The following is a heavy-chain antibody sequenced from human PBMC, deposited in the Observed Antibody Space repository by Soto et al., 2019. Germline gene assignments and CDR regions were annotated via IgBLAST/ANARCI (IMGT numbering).Heavy chain of an antibody. V-gene: IGHV4-4*02. Sequence: SETLSLTCTVSGGSSSTNWWSWVRQSPGKGLEWIGEIHHSGSTNSNPSLKSRVTISVDKTKNQFSLKLTSVTAADTAVYYCAKYYGSGVRYYFASWGQGALVTVSS. CDR2: IHHSGST. CDR1: GGSSSTNW. D-gene: IGHD3-10*01. CDR3: AKYYGSGVRYYFAS. J-gene: IGHJ4*02.